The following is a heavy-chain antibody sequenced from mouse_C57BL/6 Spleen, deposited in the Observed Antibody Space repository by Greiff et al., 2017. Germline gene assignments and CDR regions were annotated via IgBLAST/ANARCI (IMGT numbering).Heavy chain of an antibody. D-gene: IGHD2-1*01. Sequence: VQLQQSGPGLVKPSQSLSLTCSVTGYSITSGYYWNWIRQFPGNKLEWMGYISYDGSNNYNPSLKNRISITRDTSKNQFFLKLNSVTTEDTATYYCARTTYGNYYFDYWGQGTTLTVSS. CDR2: ISYDGSN. J-gene: IGHJ2*01. CDR3: ARTTYGNYYFDY. V-gene: IGHV3-6*01. CDR1: GYSITSGYY.